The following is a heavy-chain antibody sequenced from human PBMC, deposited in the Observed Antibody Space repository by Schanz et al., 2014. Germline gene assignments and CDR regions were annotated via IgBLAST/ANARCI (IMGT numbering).Heavy chain of an antibody. CDR2: INPLSGAT. Sequence: QVLLVQSGAEVKQPGASVKVSCKASGYTFTGYYIHWVRQAPGQGFEWMGWINPLSGATDYAPTFQGRVSMTRDTSISTAYMEVTRLVSSDTAVYYCARRGPNCSNNACYHGWFDPWGQGTQVTVSS. V-gene: IGHV1-2*02. CDR1: GYTFTGYY. CDR3: ARRGPNCSNNACYHGWFDP. D-gene: IGHD4-4*01. J-gene: IGHJ5*02.